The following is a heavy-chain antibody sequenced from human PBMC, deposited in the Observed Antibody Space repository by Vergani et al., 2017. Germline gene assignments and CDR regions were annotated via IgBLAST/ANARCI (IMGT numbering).Heavy chain of an antibody. J-gene: IGHJ5*02. V-gene: IGHV1-46*03. Sequence: QVQLVQSGAEVKKPGASVKVSCKASGYSFTSYGINWVRQAPGQGLEWMGIINPSGGRTTYAQKFQGRVTMTRDTSTSTVYMELSSLRSEDTAVYYCARDGTYYDFWSGESGVDPWGQGTLVTVSS. CDR3: ARDGTYYDFWSGESGVDP. D-gene: IGHD3-3*01. CDR1: GYSFTSYG. CDR2: INPSGGRT.